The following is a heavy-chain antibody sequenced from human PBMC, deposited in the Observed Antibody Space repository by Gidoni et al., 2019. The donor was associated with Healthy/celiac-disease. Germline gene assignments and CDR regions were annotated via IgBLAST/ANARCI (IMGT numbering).Heavy chain of an antibody. D-gene: IGHD6-19*01. V-gene: IGHV3-64D*06. CDR3: VKDPSYSSGWYVDY. Sequence: EVQLVESGGGLVQPGGSLRLSCSASGFPFSSYAMHWVRQAPGKGLEYVSAISSNGGSTYYADSVKGRFTISRDNSKNTLYLQMSSLRAEDTAVYYCVKDPSYSSGWYVDYWGQGTLVTVSS. J-gene: IGHJ4*02. CDR1: GFPFSSYA. CDR2: ISSNGGST.